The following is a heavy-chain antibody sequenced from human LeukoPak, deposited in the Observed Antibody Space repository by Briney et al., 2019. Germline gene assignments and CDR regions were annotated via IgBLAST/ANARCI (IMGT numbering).Heavy chain of an antibody. D-gene: IGHD3-22*01. CDR3: AKDTRVSLYYYDSSGYPPDAFDI. J-gene: IGHJ3*02. CDR2: ISGSGGST. V-gene: IGHV3-23*01. CDR1: GFSFNVYS. Sequence: PGGSLRLSCGASGFSFNVYSMSWVRQAPGKGLEWVSAISGSGGSTYYADSVKGRFTISRDNSKNTLYLQMNSLRAEDTAVYYCAKDTRVSLYYYDSSGYPPDAFDIWGQGTMVTVSS.